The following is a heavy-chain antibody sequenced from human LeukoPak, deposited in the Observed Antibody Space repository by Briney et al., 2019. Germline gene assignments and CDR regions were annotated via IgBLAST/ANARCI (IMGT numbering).Heavy chain of an antibody. D-gene: IGHD6-19*01. CDR3: ARHSSGWYFWFDP. CDR1: GGSISSYY. V-gene: IGHV4-59*08. Sequence: SETLSLTCTVSGGSISSYYWSWIRQPPGKALEWIGYIYYSGSTNYNPSLKSRVTISVDTSKNQFSLKLSSVTAADTAVYYCARHSSGWYFWFDPWGQGTLVTVSS. J-gene: IGHJ5*02. CDR2: IYYSGST.